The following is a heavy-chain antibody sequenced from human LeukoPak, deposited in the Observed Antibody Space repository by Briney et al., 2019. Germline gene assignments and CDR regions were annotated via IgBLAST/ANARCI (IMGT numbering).Heavy chain of an antibody. D-gene: IGHD3-22*01. CDR3: VTYYFDSSGPKKNY. CDR2: INHSGST. CDR1: GGSFSGYY. Sequence: PSETLSLTCAVYGGSFSGYYWSWIRQPPGKGLEWIGEINHSGSTNYNPSLKSRVTVSVDTSKKQFSLKLSSVTAADTAVYYCVTYYFDSSGPKKNYWGQGTLVTVSS. V-gene: IGHV4-34*01. J-gene: IGHJ4*02.